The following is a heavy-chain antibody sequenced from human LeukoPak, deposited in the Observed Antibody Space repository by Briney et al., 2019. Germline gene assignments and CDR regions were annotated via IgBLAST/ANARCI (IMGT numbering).Heavy chain of an antibody. Sequence: GGSLRLSCAASGFTFSSYSMNWVRQAPAKGLEWVSSISSSSSYIYYADSVKGRFTISRDNAKNSLYLQMNSLRAEDTAMYYCARDPEYSSSSREFDYWGQGTLVTVSS. CDR3: ARDPEYSSSSREFDY. CDR1: GFTFSSYS. CDR2: ISSSSSYI. V-gene: IGHV3-21*03. J-gene: IGHJ4*02. D-gene: IGHD6-6*01.